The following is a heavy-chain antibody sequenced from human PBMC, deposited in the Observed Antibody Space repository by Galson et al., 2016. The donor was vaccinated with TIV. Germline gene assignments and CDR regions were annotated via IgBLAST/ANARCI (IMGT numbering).Heavy chain of an antibody. D-gene: IGHD2-2*02. CDR3: AKDMNRGCTTSNCYSYDYYYGLDV. CDR1: GFSFDDYA. CDR2: INWNSGYF. V-gene: IGHV3-9*01. J-gene: IGHJ6*02. Sequence: SLRLSCAASGFSFDDYAMHWVRQVPGKGLEWVSGINWNSGYFGYADSVKGRFTILRDSAQNSLYLHMSSLRAEDTAFYYCAKDMNRGCTTSNCYSYDYYYGLDVWGQGTTVTVSS.